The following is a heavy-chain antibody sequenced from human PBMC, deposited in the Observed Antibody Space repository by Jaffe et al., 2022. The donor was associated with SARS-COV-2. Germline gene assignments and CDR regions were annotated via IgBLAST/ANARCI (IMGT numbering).Heavy chain of an antibody. V-gene: IGHV1-2*02. J-gene: IGHJ6*02. CDR2: INPNSGGT. CDR3: ASYERTGCSGGSCYPYYYYYGMDV. D-gene: IGHD2-15*01. Sequence: QVQLVQSGAEVKKPGASVKVSCKASGYTFTGYYMHWVRQAPGQGLEWMGWINPNSGGTNYAQKFQGRVTMTRDTSISTAYMELSRLRSDDTAVYYCASYERTGCSGGSCYPYYYYYGMDVWGQGTTVTVSS. CDR1: GYTFTGYY.